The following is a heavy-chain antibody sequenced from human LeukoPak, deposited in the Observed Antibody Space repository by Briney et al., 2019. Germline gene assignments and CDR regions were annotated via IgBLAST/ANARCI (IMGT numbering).Heavy chain of an antibody. CDR3: ARVPEKRPPYYYYGMDV. J-gene: IGHJ6*02. D-gene: IGHD1-14*01. Sequence: GGSLRLSCAASGFTFSSYWMSWVRQAPGKGLEWVANIKQDGSEKYYVDSVKGRFTISRDNAKKSLYLQMNSLRAEDTAVYYCARVPEKRPPYYYYGMDVWGQGTTVTVSS. CDR2: IKQDGSEK. CDR1: GFTFSSYW. V-gene: IGHV3-7*01.